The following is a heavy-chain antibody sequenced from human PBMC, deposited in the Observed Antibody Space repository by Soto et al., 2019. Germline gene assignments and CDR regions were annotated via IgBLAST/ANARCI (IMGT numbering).Heavy chain of an antibody. CDR1: GFTFDDYA. Sequence: GGSLRLSCAASGFTFDDYAMHWVRQAPGKGLEWVSGISWNSGSIGYADSVKGRFTISRDNAKNSLYLQMNSLRAEDTTLYYCAKDIRSIAAAGRKNWYFDLWGRGTLVTVSS. J-gene: IGHJ2*01. CDR2: ISWNSGSI. CDR3: AKDIRSIAAAGRKNWYFDL. D-gene: IGHD6-13*01. V-gene: IGHV3-9*01.